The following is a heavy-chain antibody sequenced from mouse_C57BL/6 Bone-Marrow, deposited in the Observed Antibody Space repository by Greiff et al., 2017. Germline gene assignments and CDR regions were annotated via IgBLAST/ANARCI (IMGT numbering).Heavy chain of an antibody. CDR3: ARSTIYYYAMDY. J-gene: IGHJ4*01. CDR2: ISSGGSYT. V-gene: IGHV5-6*01. Sequence: EVQLVESGGDLVKPGGSLKLSCAASGFTFSSYGMSLVRQTPDKRLEWVATISSGGSYTYYPDSVKGRFTISRDNAKNTLYLQMSSLKSEDTAMYYCARSTIYYYAMDYWGQGTSVTVSS. CDR1: GFTFSSYG. D-gene: IGHD2-1*01.